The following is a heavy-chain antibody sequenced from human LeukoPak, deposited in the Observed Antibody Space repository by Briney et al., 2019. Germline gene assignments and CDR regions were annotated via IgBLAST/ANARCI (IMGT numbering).Heavy chain of an antibody. V-gene: IGHV1-2*02. Sequence: ASVTVSCRASGYTFTGYYMHWVRQAPGQGLEWMGWINPNSGGTNYAQKFQGRVTMTRDTSISTAYLELSRLRSDDTAVYYCARDLSGIAVAGSVNNWFDPWGQGTLVTVSS. D-gene: IGHD6-19*01. CDR2: INPNSGGT. CDR1: GYTFTGYY. CDR3: ARDLSGIAVAGSVNNWFDP. J-gene: IGHJ5*02.